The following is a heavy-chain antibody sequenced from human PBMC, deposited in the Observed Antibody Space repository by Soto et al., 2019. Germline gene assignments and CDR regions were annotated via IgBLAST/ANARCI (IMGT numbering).Heavy chain of an antibody. V-gene: IGHV5-51*01. J-gene: IGHJ3*02. D-gene: IGHD4-17*01. Sequence: ESLPVSCKGSAYTFNKYWIAWVRQLPGKGLEWMGIIYPRDSRTRYSPSFQGQVTISADMSISTAYLQWNSLKASDTAMYFCARDLGYGGNSETFDMWGQGTLVT. CDR2: IYPRDSRT. CDR1: AYTFNKYW. CDR3: ARDLGYGGNSETFDM.